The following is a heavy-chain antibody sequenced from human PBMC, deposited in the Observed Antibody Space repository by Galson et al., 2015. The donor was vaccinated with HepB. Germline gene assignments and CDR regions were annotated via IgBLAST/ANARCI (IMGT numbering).Heavy chain of an antibody. CDR1: GFTFSSYA. D-gene: IGHD3-10*01. CDR3: ARVRGANQNYFDS. Sequence: SLRLSCAASGFTFSSYAMNWVRQAPGKGLEWVSYISGSSSIIYYADSVEGRFTISRDNAKNSLYLQMNSPTDEDTAVYYCARVRGANQNYFDSWGQGTLVTVSS. J-gene: IGHJ4*02. CDR2: ISGSSSII. V-gene: IGHV3-48*02.